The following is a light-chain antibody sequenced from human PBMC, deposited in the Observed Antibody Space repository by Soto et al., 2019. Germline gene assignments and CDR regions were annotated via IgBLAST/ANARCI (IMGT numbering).Light chain of an antibody. V-gene: IGKV3D-15*01. Sequence: EIVMTQSPATLSMSPGERATXXXXASQSVRSNLAWYHQKPGQAPRLLIYGASTRATGIPARFSDSGSGTEFTLTINSLQSEDFVVYYCQQYDNWPPTFGQGTRLEIK. CDR1: QSVRSN. J-gene: IGKJ5*01. CDR3: QQYDNWPPT. CDR2: GAS.